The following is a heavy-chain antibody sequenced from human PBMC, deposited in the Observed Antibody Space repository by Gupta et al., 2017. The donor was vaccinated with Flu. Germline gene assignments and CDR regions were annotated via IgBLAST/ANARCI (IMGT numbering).Heavy chain of an antibody. CDR1: GFAFSSYW. V-gene: IGHV3-74*03. CDR2: SNSDGSRT. J-gene: IGHJ4*02. CDR3: VRERITVGSLDD. Sequence: DVQLVEPGGGLVQPGGSLRISCAASGFAFSSYWMHWVRQAPGKGLVWVSHSNSDGSRTAYADSVKGRFSISRDNAKNTLYLQMNSLRVEDTATYYCVRERITVGSLDDWGQGTLVTVSS. D-gene: IGHD3-10*01.